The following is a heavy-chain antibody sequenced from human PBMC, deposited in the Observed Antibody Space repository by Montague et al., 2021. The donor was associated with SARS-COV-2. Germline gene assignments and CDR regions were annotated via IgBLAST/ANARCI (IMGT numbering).Heavy chain of an antibody. J-gene: IGHJ6*02. CDR1: GYTFTNYD. V-gene: IGHV1-8*02. CDR2: LNPKTGNK. CDR3: AGILTGYYGMDV. Sequence: SVKVSCKASGYTFTNYDINWVRQAPGQALEWMGWLNPKTGNKGYAQKFQGRVTMTTDTSTSTAYMELRSLRSDDTAVYYCAGILTGYYGMDVWGQGTTVTVSS. D-gene: IGHD3-9*01.